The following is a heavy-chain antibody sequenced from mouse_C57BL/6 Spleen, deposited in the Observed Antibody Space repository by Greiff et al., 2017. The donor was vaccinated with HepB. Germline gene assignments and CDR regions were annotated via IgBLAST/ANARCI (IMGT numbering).Heavy chain of an antibody. D-gene: IGHD1-1*01. CDR1: GYTFTSYW. J-gene: IGHJ1*03. V-gene: IGHV1-55*01. CDR2: IYPGSGST. Sequence: QVQLKQPGAELVKPGASVKMSCKASGYTFTSYWITWVKQRPGQGLEWIGDIYPGSGSTNYNEKFKSKATLTVDTSSSTAYMQLSSLTSEDSAVYYCARVGGYYYGSSYWYFDVWGTGTTVTVSS. CDR3: ARVGGYYYGSSYWYFDV.